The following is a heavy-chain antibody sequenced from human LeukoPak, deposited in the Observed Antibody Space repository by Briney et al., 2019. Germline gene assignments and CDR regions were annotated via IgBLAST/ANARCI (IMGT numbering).Heavy chain of an antibody. V-gene: IGHV3-30*18. Sequence: GGSLRLSCAASGFTFSNYGMHWVRPAPGKGVEWVAVISYDGSNKYYADSVKGRFTISRDNSKNTLYLQMNSLRAEDTAVYYCAKGGEQWLVRYYFDYWGQGTLVTVSS. CDR1: GFTFSNYG. D-gene: IGHD6-19*01. CDR3: AKGGEQWLVRYYFDY. J-gene: IGHJ4*02. CDR2: ISYDGSNK.